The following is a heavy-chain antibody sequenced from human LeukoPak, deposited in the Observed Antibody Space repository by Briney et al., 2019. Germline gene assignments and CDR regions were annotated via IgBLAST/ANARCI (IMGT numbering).Heavy chain of an antibody. CDR3: AREIGGATSFDY. CDR1: GGTFSSYA. Sequence: GALVKVSCKASGGTFSSYAISWVRQAPGQGLEWMGGIIPIFGTANYAQKFQGRVTITTDESTSTAYMELSSLRSDDTAVYYCAREIGGATSFDYWGQGALVTVSS. D-gene: IGHD1-26*01. CDR2: IIPIFGTA. J-gene: IGHJ4*02. V-gene: IGHV1-69*05.